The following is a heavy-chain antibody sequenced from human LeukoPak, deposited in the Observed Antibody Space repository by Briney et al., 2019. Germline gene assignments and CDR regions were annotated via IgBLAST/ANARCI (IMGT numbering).Heavy chain of an antibody. Sequence: GGSLRLSRAASGFTFPIHWKHWVRQAPGKGLVWVSRVNGDGSTTTYADSVKGRFTISRDNAKNTVYLQMDSLRAEDTAVYYCTRPQHGDLYAFDIWGQGTMVTVSS. CDR3: TRPQHGDLYAFDI. CDR1: GFTFPIHW. CDR2: VNGDGSTT. V-gene: IGHV3-74*01. D-gene: IGHD3-16*01. J-gene: IGHJ3*02.